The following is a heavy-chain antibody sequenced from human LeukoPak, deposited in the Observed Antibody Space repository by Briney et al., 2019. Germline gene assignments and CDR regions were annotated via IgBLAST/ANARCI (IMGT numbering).Heavy chain of an antibody. Sequence: GGSLRLSCAASGFTFSSYAMHWVRQAPGKGLEYVSVISSNGGSTYYANSVKGRFTISRDNSKNTLYLQMNSLRAEDTAVYYCAKLRQQLAIYYYYYGMDVWGQGTTVTVSS. CDR3: AKLRQQLAIYYYYYGMDV. CDR1: GFTFSSYA. D-gene: IGHD6-13*01. V-gene: IGHV3-64*01. CDR2: ISSNGGST. J-gene: IGHJ6*02.